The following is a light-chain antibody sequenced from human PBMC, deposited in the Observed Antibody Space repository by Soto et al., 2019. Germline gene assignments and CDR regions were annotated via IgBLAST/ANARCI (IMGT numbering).Light chain of an antibody. Sequence: DIQMTQSPSSLSASVGDRLTITCRASQSIDSYLNWYQQKPGKAPKLLIYAASSLQSGVPSRFSGSGSGTDFTVTISSLQPEDFATYYCQQTYSVPGTFGGGTKVDSK. J-gene: IGKJ4*01. CDR1: QSIDSY. CDR3: QQTYSVPGT. V-gene: IGKV1-39*01. CDR2: AAS.